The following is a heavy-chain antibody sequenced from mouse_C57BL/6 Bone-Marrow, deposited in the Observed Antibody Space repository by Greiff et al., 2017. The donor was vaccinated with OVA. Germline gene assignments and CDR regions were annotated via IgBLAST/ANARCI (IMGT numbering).Heavy chain of an antibody. CDR1: GYTFTSYW. CDR2: IYPGSGST. J-gene: IGHJ2*01. D-gene: IGHD2-4*01. CDR3: ARESTYDYDSMYYFDY. Sequence: VQLQQPGAELVKPGASVKMSCKASGYTFTSYWITWVKQRPGQGLEWIGDIYPGSGSTNYNEKFKSKATLTVDTSSSTAYMQLSSLTSEDSAVYYCARESTYDYDSMYYFDYWGQGTTLTVSS. V-gene: IGHV1-55*01.